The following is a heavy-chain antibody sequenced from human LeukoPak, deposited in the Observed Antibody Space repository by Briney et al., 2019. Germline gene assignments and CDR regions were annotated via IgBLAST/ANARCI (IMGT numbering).Heavy chain of an antibody. D-gene: IGHD3-22*01. CDR2: IYHSGST. J-gene: IGHJ5*02. CDR3: ARGSMAVVVPGA. CDR1: GGSFSGYY. Sequence: PSETLSLTCAVYGGSFSGYYWSWIRQPPGKGLEWIGEIYHSGSTNYNPSLKSRVTISVDTSKNQISLRLTSVTAADTAVYYCARGSMAVVVPGAWGQGTLVTVSS. V-gene: IGHV4-34*01.